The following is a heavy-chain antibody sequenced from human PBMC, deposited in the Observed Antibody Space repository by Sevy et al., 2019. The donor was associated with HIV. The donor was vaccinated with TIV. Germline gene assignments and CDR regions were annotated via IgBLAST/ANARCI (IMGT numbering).Heavy chain of an antibody. Sequence: QSQTLSLTCAISGDSVSTNSAVWNWIRQSASRGLEWLGRTYYRSKWYNDYSVSLKGRLTITPDTSKNQFSLHLKSVTADDTAVYFCARAGATIFGIVTMSFDVWGQGTLVTVSS. CDR2: TYYRSKWYN. CDR3: ARAGATIFGIVTMSFDV. V-gene: IGHV6-1*01. CDR1: GDSVSTNSAV. J-gene: IGHJ4*02. D-gene: IGHD3-3*01.